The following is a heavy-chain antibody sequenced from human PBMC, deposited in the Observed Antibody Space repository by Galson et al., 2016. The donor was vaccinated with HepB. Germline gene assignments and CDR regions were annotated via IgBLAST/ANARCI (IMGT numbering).Heavy chain of an antibody. CDR3: AKDVRPGFNHAGLDV. CDR1: GFSFRTYW. J-gene: IGHJ6*02. Sequence: SLRLSCAASGFSFRTYWMHWVRQVPGKGLVWVSRLNSDATTTSYADSVKGRFTISRDNPKNTVYLEMNSLRADDTGIYYCAKDVRPGFNHAGLDVWGQGTTVTVSS. V-gene: IGHV3-74*01. CDR2: LNSDATTT. D-gene: IGHD5-24*01.